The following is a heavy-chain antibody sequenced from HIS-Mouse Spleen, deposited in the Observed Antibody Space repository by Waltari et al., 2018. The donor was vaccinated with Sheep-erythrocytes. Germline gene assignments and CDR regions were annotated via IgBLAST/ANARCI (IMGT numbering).Heavy chain of an antibody. CDR3: ARGGIAVAGYYFDY. Sequence: EVQLVESGGGLVQPGGSLRLSCAASGFTFSSYARHWVRQAPGKVLEYVSAISSNGGSTYYANSVKGRFTISRDNSKNTLYLQMGSLRAEDMAVYYCARGGIAVAGYYFDYWGQGTLVTVSS. CDR2: ISSNGGST. D-gene: IGHD6-19*01. J-gene: IGHJ4*02. V-gene: IGHV3-64*01. CDR1: GFTFSSYA.